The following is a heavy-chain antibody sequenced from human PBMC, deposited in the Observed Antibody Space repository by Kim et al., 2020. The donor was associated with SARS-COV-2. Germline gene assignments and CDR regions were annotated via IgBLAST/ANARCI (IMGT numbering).Heavy chain of an antibody. D-gene: IGHD2-2*02. CDR1: GFTFSSYA. V-gene: IGHV3-30*04. J-gene: IGHJ4*02. CDR3: ARAKGVVPAAILDY. Sequence: GGSLRLSCAASGFTFSSYAMHWVRQAPGKGLEWVAVISYDGSNKYYADSVKGRFTISRDNSKNTLYLQMNSLRAEDTAVYYCARAKGVVPAAILDYWGQGTLVTVSS. CDR2: ISYDGSNK.